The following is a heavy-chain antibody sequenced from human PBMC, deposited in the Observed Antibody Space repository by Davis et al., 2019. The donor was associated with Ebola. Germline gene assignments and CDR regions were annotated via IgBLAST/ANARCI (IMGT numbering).Heavy chain of an antibody. D-gene: IGHD2-15*01. CDR1: GFTFSSCW. CDR2: INSDGSST. CDR3: AREGYCSGGSCYYFDY. J-gene: IGHJ4*02. Sequence: GESLKISCAASGFTFSSCWMHWVRQAPGKGLVWVSRINSDGSSTSYADSVKGRFTISRDNAKNTLYLQMNSLRAEDTAVYYCAREGYCSGGSCYYFDYWGQGTLVTVSS. V-gene: IGHV3-74*01.